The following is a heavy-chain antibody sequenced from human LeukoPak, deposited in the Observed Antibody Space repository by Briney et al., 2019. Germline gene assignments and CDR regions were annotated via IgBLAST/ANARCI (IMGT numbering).Heavy chain of an antibody. CDR1: GGTFSSYG. Sequence: GSSVKVSCKASGGTFSSYGISWVRQAPGQGLEWMGGIIPVFGTANYAQKFPGRVTITTHESTSTAYMQLSSRRSEDTAVYYCAREGRHCGSTSCFADYFDYWGQGTLVTVSS. V-gene: IGHV1-69*05. CDR3: AREGRHCGSTSCFADYFDY. J-gene: IGHJ4*02. CDR2: IIPVFGTA. D-gene: IGHD2-2*01.